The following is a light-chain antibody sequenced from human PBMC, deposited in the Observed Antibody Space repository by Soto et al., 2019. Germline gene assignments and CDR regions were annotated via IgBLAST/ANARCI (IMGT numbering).Light chain of an antibody. CDR1: QSISNN. V-gene: IGKV3-15*01. J-gene: IGKJ1*01. CDR2: GAS. Sequence: EIVMTQSPATLSVSPGERATLSCRAGQSISNNLAWYQQKPGQAPRLLIYGASTRATGIPARFTGSGSGTEFTLTISSLQSEDFAVYYCQQYSNWPRTLGQGTKVDIK. CDR3: QQYSNWPRT.